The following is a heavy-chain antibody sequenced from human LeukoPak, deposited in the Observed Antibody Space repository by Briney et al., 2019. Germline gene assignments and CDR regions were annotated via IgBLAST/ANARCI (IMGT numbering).Heavy chain of an antibody. Sequence: GGSLRLSCAASGFTFSDFAMSWVRQAPGKGLECVSVISSRGGSTYSADSVKARFTISRDNSKNTLYLQMNSLTADDTAVYYCAKGHSDYGTGFDLWGQGTLVTVSS. J-gene: IGHJ4*02. V-gene: IGHV3-23*01. CDR1: GFTFSDFA. CDR2: ISSRGGST. CDR3: AKGHSDYGTGFDL. D-gene: IGHD4-17*01.